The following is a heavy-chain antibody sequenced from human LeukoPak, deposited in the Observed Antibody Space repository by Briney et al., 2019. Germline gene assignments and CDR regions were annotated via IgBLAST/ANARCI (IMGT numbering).Heavy chain of an antibody. J-gene: IGHJ4*02. D-gene: IGHD7-27*01. Sequence: GRSLRLSCAASGFTFSSYVMHWVRQAPGKGLEWVAVISYDGFNKYYADSVKGRFTISRDNSKNTLYLQMNSLRAEDTAVYYCARDLGNWGWNDFWGQGTLVTVSS. CDR3: ARDLGNWGWNDF. CDR2: ISYDGFNK. V-gene: IGHV3-33*01. CDR1: GFTFSSYV.